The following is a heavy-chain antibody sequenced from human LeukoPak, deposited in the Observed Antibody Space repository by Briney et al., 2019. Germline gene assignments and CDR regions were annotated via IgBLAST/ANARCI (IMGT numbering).Heavy chain of an antibody. CDR2: ISWNSDSI. CDR1: GFTFDDYA. J-gene: IGHJ1*01. CDR3: AESYSSSLGHFQH. V-gene: IGHV3-9*01. Sequence: PGRSPRLSCAASGFTFDDYAMHWVRQAPGKGLEWVSGISWNSDSIGYADSVKGRFTISRDNAKNSRYLQMNSLRAEDTALYYCAESYSSSLGHFQHWGQGTLVTVTS. D-gene: IGHD6-13*01.